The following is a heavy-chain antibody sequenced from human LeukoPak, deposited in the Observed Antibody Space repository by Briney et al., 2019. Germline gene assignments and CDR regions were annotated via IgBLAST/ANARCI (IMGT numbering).Heavy chain of an antibody. J-gene: IGHJ4*02. Sequence: GGSLRLSRAASGFTFSSYAMSWVRQAPGKGLEWVSAINGSGGSTYYADSAKGRFTISRDNSKNTLYLQMNSLRAEDTAVYYCAKDIVGARGGFDYWGQGTLVTVSS. D-gene: IGHD1-26*01. CDR1: GFTFSSYA. CDR2: INGSGGST. CDR3: AKDIVGARGGFDY. V-gene: IGHV3-23*01.